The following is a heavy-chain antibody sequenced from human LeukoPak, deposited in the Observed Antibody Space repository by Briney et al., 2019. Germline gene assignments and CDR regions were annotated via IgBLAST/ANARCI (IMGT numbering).Heavy chain of an antibody. Sequence: GGSLRLSCAASGFTFSSYAMHWVRQAPGKGLEWVAVISYDGSNKYYADSVKGRLTISRDNAKNTLYLQMNSLRVEDTAVYYCARGDGYAQRDWGQGTLVTVPS. J-gene: IGHJ4*02. CDR1: GFTFSSYA. V-gene: IGHV3-30-3*01. D-gene: IGHD5-12*01. CDR2: ISYDGSNK. CDR3: ARGDGYAQRD.